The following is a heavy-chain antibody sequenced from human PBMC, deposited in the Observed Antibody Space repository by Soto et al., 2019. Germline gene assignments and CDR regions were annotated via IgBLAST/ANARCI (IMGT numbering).Heavy chain of an antibody. CDR3: AADRSPSEVVVAASWFDP. CDR2: ISYSGIT. D-gene: IGHD2-15*01. V-gene: IGHV4-59*08. Sequence: SETLSLTCTVSGGSFSSFYWSWIRQPPGKGLEWIGYISYSGITNYNPSLKSRVTISVDTAKNQFSLKLNSVTAADTAVYYCAADRSPSEVVVAASWFDPWGQGTLVTVSS. CDR1: GGSFSSFY. J-gene: IGHJ5*02.